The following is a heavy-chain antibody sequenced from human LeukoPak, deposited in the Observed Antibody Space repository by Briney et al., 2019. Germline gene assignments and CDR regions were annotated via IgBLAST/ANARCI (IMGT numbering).Heavy chain of an antibody. D-gene: IGHD3-22*01. CDR1: GGSFSIYY. CDR2: INHSGST. J-gene: IGHJ5*02. CDR3: ARVSTMAWEDYDSNDYYPGNWFDP. Sequence: SETLSLTCAVYGGSFSIYYWSWIRQPPGKGLEWIGEINHSGSTKYNPSLRSRVSISADTSKNQFSLKLSSVTAADTAVYYCARVSTMAWEDYDSNDYYPGNWFDPWGQGTLVTVSS. V-gene: IGHV4-34*01.